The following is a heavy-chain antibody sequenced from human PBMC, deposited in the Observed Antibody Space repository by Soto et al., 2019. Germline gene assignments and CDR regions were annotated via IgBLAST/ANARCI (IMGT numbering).Heavy chain of an antibody. CDR2: ITGRDTGT. CDR1: GFTFNSYA. D-gene: IGHD3-3*01. CDR3: AMKFWSGSPPLGMDV. V-gene: IGHV3-23*01. Sequence: EVQLLESGGGLVQPGGSLRLSCAASGFTFNSYAMSWVRQAPGKGLEWVSTITGRDTGTYYADSVKGRFIISRDSSKTTLYLQMYSLIAEDAAEYFCAMKFWSGSPPLGMDVWGQGTTVTVSS. J-gene: IGHJ6*02.